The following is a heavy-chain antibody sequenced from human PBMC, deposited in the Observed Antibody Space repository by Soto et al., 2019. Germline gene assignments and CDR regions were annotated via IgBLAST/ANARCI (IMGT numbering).Heavy chain of an antibody. CDR2: INAGNGNT. CDR3: ARAVAVPADFDY. D-gene: IGHD6-19*01. Sequence: QVQLVQSGAEEKKPGASVKVSCKASGYTFTAYAMHWVRQAPGQRLEWMGWINAGNGNTKYSQKFQGRVTITRETSASTAYRELSSLRSEDTAVYYWARAVAVPADFDYWGQGTLVTVSS. CDR1: GYTFTAYA. V-gene: IGHV1-3*05. J-gene: IGHJ4*02.